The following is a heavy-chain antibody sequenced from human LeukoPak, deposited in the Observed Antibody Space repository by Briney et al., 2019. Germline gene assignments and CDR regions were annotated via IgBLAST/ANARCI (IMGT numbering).Heavy chain of an antibody. J-gene: IGHJ4*02. V-gene: IGHV4-59*12. CDR1: GGSISSYY. CDR2: IYYSGST. Sequence: SETLSLTCTISGGSISSYYWSWIRQPPGKGLEWIGYIYYSGSTSYNPSLKSRVTISVDTSKNQFSLKLSSVTAADTAVYYCARGLEDTAMVRYFDYWGQGTLVTVSS. D-gene: IGHD5-18*01. CDR3: ARGLEDTAMVRYFDY.